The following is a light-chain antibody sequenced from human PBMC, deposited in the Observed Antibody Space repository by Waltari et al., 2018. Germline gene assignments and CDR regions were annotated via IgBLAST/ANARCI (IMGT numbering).Light chain of an antibody. CDR1: QSISTW. CDR3: QQYHTPPAT. Sequence: DIQMTQSPSTLSASIGDRVTITCRASQSISTWLAWYQHKSGQAPRLLVYGAYYRAAAIPERFSGSGSGTDFTLTINRLEPDDFAVYYCQQYHTPPATFGQGTKLEIK. J-gene: IGKJ2*01. V-gene: IGKV1-5*01. CDR2: GAY.